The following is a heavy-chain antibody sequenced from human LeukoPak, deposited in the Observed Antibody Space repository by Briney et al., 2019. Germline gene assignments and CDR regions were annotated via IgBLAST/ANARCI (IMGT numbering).Heavy chain of an antibody. CDR3: ARGFLGYCSSTSCYPGY. Sequence: GRSLRLSCAASGFTFSSYAMRWVRQAPGKGLEWVAVISYDGSNKYYADSVKGRFTISRDNSKNTLYLQMNSLRAEDTAVYYCARGFLGYCSSTSCYPGYWGQGTLVTVSS. CDR2: ISYDGSNK. J-gene: IGHJ4*02. CDR1: GFTFSSYA. D-gene: IGHD2-2*01. V-gene: IGHV3-30*04.